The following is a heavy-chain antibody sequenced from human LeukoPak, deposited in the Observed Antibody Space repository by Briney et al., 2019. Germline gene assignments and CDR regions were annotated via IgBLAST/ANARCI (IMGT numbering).Heavy chain of an antibody. Sequence: PGGSLRLSCVASGFTFSTYGLAWVRQAPGKGLEWVSSISGGGSNIYYGDSVKGRFTISRGNSKNTLYLQLNSLRVEDTAIYYCAKAQASKVTAAFSRGFDHWGQGTLVTVSS. CDR1: GFTFSTYG. V-gene: IGHV3-23*01. D-gene: IGHD6-13*01. J-gene: IGHJ5*02. CDR2: ISGGGSNI. CDR3: AKAQASKVTAAFSRGFDH.